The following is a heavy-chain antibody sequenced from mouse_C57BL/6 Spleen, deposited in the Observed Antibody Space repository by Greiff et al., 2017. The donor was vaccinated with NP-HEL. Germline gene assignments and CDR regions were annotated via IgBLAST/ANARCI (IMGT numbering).Heavy chain of an antibody. D-gene: IGHD1-1*01. CDR1: GYSITSGYY. CDR3: ARESGVVPSWFAY. Sequence: VQLKESGPGLVKPSQSLSLTCSVTGYSITSGYYWNWIRQFPGNKLEWMGYISYDGSNNYNPSLKNRISITRDTSKNQFFLKLNSVTTEDTATYYCARESGVVPSWFAYWGQGTLVTVSA. V-gene: IGHV3-6*01. J-gene: IGHJ3*01. CDR2: ISYDGSN.